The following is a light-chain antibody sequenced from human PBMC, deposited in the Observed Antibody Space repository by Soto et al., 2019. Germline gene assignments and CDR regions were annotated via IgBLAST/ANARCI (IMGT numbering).Light chain of an antibody. CDR2: DAS. V-gene: IGKV3-11*01. J-gene: IGKJ3*01. Sequence: EIVVTQSPATLSLSPGERATLSCRASQSVSSHLAWYQQKPGQAPRLLIYDASNRATGIPARFSGSGSGTDFTLTISSLEPEDFATYYCQQSYNGPFTCGPGTKVDL. CDR1: QSVSSH. CDR3: QQSYNGPFT.